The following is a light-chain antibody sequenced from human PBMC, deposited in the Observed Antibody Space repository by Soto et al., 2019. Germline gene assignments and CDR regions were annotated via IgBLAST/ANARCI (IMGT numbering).Light chain of an antibody. V-gene: IGLV2-8*01. Sequence: QSALTQPPSASGSPGQSVTISCTGTSSDVGGYNYVSWYQQHPGKAPKLMIYEVSKRPSGVRDRFSGSKSGNTASLTVSGLQAEDEADYYCSSYAGSNNLVVFGGGTKVAVL. CDR1: SSDVGGYNY. CDR2: EVS. CDR3: SSYAGSNNLVV. J-gene: IGLJ2*01.